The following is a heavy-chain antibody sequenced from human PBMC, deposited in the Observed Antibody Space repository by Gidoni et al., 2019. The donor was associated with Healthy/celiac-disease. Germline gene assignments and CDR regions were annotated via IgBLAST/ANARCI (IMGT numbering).Heavy chain of an antibody. J-gene: IGHJ5*02. Sequence: EVQLLESGGGLVQPGGSLRLYCAASGFTFSSYAMIWVRKAPGKGLEWVSAISGSGGSTYYADSVKGRFTISRDNSKNTLYLQMNSLRAEDTAVYYCAKPENAGYDQYNWFDPWGQGTLVTVSS. D-gene: IGHD3-3*01. V-gene: IGHV3-23*01. CDR1: GFTFSSYA. CDR3: AKPENAGYDQYNWFDP. CDR2: ISGSGGST.